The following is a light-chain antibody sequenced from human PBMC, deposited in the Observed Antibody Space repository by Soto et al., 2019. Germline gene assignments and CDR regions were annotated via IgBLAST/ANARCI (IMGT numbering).Light chain of an antibody. CDR3: QQYYNTPLT. CDR1: QSVLYSSNNKNY. CDR2: WAS. Sequence: DIVMTQSPDSLAVPLGERATVNCRSSQSVLYSSNNKNYLAWYQQKPGQPPKLLIYWASTRESGVPDRFSGSGSGTDFTLTISSLQAEDVAVYYCQQYYNTPLTFGGGTKVEIK. J-gene: IGKJ4*01. V-gene: IGKV4-1*01.